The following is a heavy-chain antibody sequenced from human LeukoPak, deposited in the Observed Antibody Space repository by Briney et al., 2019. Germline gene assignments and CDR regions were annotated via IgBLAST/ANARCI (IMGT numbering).Heavy chain of an antibody. J-gene: IGHJ4*02. CDR1: GFTFSNYG. CDR3: AKRFSSTWYQFDY. D-gene: IGHD6-13*01. Sequence: GGSLRLSCAASGFTFSNYGMHCVRQAPGKGLEWVAVISYDGGNKFYADSVKGRFTISRDNSKNALYLQMNSLRAEATAVYYCAKRFSSTWYQFDYWGQGTLVTVSS. V-gene: IGHV3-30*18. CDR2: ISYDGGNK.